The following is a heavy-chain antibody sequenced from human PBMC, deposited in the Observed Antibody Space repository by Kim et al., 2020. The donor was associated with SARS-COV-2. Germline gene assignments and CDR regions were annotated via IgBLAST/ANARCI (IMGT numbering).Heavy chain of an antibody. CDR1: GFTFSSYW. D-gene: IGHD3-22*01. J-gene: IGHJ3*02. CDR2: IKQDGSEK. Sequence: GGSLRLSCAASGFTFSSYWMSWVRQAPGKGLEWVANIKQDGSEKYYVDSVKGRFTISRDNAKNSLYLQMNSLRAEDTAVYYCARRYDSSGYYWHDAFDIWGQGTMVTVSS. V-gene: IGHV3-7*01. CDR3: ARRYDSSGYYWHDAFDI.